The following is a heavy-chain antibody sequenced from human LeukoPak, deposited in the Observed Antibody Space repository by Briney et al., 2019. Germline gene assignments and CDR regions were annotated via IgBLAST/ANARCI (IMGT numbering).Heavy chain of an antibody. CDR3: ARDPSRRYTYGYGDS. J-gene: IGHJ4*02. D-gene: IGHD5-18*01. CDR2: INQDGSEE. Sequence: GGSLRLSCAAFGFSFSGYWMNWVRQPTGKGLEWVAIINQDGSEEYFLDSVKGRFTISRDNAKNSLYLQMNSLRAEDTGLYYCARDPSRRYTYGYGDSWGQGTLVTVSS. CDR1: GFSFSGYW. V-gene: IGHV3-7*01.